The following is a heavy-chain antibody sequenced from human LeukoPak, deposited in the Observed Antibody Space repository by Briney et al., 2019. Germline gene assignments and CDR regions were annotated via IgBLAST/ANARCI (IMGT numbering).Heavy chain of an antibody. CDR2: TYYRSKWSN. Sequence: SQTLSLSCAISGDSLSSNSTACNWISQPPSRGLEWLGSTYYRSKWSNEYAVSVKSRVTTKPDTSKTPFSLQLNSVPPEDTAGYYCARFKAAGGDGFDIWGQGTIVTVSS. CDR3: ARFKAAGGDGFDI. CDR1: GDSLSSNSTA. D-gene: IGHD6-13*01. V-gene: IGHV6-1*01. J-gene: IGHJ3*02.